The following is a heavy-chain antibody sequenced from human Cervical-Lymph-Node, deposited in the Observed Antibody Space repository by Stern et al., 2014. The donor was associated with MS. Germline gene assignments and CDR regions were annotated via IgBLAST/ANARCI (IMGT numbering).Heavy chain of an antibody. V-gene: IGHV3-53*01. CDR2: VYDGAGT. Sequence: EVQLVESGGALIQPGRSLRLSCAASGFTVRSHYMSWVRQAPGKGLEWVSVVYDGAGTNYAGSVKGRVTISRDDSQNTVYLHMSSLRVEDTAVYYCARETTGVAYRGRFDYWGQGTLVTVSS. CDR3: ARETTGVAYRGRFDY. J-gene: IGHJ4*02. CDR1: GFTVRSHY. D-gene: IGHD7-27*01.